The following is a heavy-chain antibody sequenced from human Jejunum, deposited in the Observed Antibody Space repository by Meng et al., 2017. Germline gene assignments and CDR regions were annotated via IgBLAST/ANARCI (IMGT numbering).Heavy chain of an antibody. CDR2: IRPGDSDT. CDR1: GYSFSIYY. D-gene: IGHD2-15*01. J-gene: IGHJ3*02. V-gene: IGHV5-51*01. Sequence: GGSLRLSCKASGYSFSIYYIGWVRQMPGKGLEWMAVIRPGDSDTNYSPSFQGLVTISADTSINTAYLQWSLKASDTAMYYCAGRIGSSGRAFDMWGQGTMVTVSS. CDR3: AGRIGSSGRAFDM.